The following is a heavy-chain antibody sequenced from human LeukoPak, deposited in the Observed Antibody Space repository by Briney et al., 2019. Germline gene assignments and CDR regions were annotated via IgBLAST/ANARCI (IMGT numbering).Heavy chain of an antibody. V-gene: IGHV3-74*01. CDR2: VNSDGSAT. CDR1: GFIFTKYW. D-gene: IGHD2/OR15-2a*01. Sequence: GGSLRLSCAASGFIFTKYWMHWVRQAPGKGLVWVSHVNSDGSATSYADSVKGRFTVSRDNAKNTVYLHMNSLRVEDTAVYYCTSFYETNWGQGTLVTVSS. J-gene: IGHJ4*02. CDR3: TSFYETN.